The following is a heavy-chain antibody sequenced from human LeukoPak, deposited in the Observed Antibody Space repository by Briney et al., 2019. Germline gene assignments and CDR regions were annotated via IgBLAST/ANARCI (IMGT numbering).Heavy chain of an antibody. Sequence: HPGGSLRLSCAASGFTFSRYWMHWVRQAPGKGLVWVSRINSDGSSTNYADSVKGRFTISRDNAKNTLYLQMNSLRAEDTAEYYCALTYYYDNSGYYTPYYYYGMDVWGQGTTVTVSS. J-gene: IGHJ6*02. D-gene: IGHD3-22*01. CDR3: ALTYYYDNSGYYTPYYYYGMDV. CDR2: INSDGSST. V-gene: IGHV3-74*01. CDR1: GFTFSRYW.